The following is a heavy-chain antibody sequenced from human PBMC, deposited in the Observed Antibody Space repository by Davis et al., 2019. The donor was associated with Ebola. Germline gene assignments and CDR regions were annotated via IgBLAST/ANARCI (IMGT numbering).Heavy chain of an antibody. CDR3: ARDRSTYYYDSSGYTTVRAFDI. CDR1: GGSISSYY. V-gene: IGHV4-59*12. CDR2: IYYSGST. Sequence: SETLSLTCTVSGGSISSYYWSWIRQPPGKGLEWIGYIYYSGSTNYNPSLKSRVTISVDTSKNQFSLKLSSVTAADTAVYYCARDRSTYYYDSSGYTTVRAFDIWGQGTMVTVSS. J-gene: IGHJ3*02. D-gene: IGHD3-22*01.